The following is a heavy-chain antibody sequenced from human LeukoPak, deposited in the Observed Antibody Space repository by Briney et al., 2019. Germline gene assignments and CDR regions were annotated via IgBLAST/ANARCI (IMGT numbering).Heavy chain of an antibody. J-gene: IGHJ4*02. Sequence: SVKLSCKASGGTFSSYAISWVRQAPGQGLEWMGGIIPIFGTANYAQKFQGRVTITADESTSTAYMELSRLRSEDTAVYYCARSSYIGARYFDWLLSPFDYWGQGTLVTVSS. CDR1: GGTFSSYA. V-gene: IGHV1-69*01. CDR3: ARSSYIGARYFDWLLSPFDY. CDR2: IIPIFGTA. D-gene: IGHD3-9*01.